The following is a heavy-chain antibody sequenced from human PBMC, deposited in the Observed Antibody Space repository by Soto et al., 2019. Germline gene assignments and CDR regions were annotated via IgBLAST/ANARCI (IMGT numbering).Heavy chain of an antibody. D-gene: IGHD3-22*01. CDR3: AREKMYYYDSSGYYYVPDY. CDR2: IDWDDDK. CDR1: GFSLSTSGMC. Sequence: SGPTLVNPTQTLTLTCTFSGFSLSTSGMCVSWIRQPPGKALEWLARIDWDDDKYYSTSLKTRLTISKDTSKNQVVLTMTNMDPVDTATYYCAREKMYYYDSSGYYYVPDYWGQGTLVTVS. V-gene: IGHV2-70*11. J-gene: IGHJ4*02.